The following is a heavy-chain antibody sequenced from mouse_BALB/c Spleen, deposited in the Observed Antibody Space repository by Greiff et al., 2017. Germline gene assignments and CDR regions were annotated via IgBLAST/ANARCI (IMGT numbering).Heavy chain of an antibody. CDR3: ARGRGYGSAWFAY. J-gene: IGHJ3*01. CDR1: GFSLTSYG. Sequence: VKLVESGPGLVAPSQSLSITCTVSGFSLTSYGVHWVRQPPGKGLEWLGVIWAGGSTNYNSALMSRLSISKDNSKSQVFLKMNSLQTDDTAMYYCARGRGYGSAWFAYWGQGTLVTVSA. D-gene: IGHD2-10*02. CDR2: IWAGGST. V-gene: IGHV2-9*02.